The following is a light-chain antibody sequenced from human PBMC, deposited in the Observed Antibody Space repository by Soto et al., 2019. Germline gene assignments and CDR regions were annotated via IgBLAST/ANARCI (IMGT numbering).Light chain of an antibody. Sequence: EIVMTHSAGTLSVSPWDRSTXXLXLGQSVSSNLAWYQQKPGQAPRLLIYGASTRATGIPARFSGSGSGTEFTLTISSLQSEDFAVYYCQQYNNWPPITFGQGTRLEIK. CDR2: GAS. V-gene: IGKV3D-15*01. CDR3: QQYNNWPPIT. CDR1: QSVSSN. J-gene: IGKJ5*01.